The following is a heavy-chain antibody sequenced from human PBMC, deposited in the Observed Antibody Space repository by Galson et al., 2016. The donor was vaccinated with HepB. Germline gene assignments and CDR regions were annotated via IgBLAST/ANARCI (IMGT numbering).Heavy chain of an antibody. CDR1: GFTFSDYY. CDR3: ATTRLLDN. V-gene: IGHV3-11*01. CDR2: IDSSRTIT. Sequence: SLRLSCAASGFTFSDYYIRWVRQPPGQGLEYIALIDSSRTITYYADSTKGRFTITRDNAKSSLYLQMSGLRPNDPAFYYCATTRLLDNWGQGILVTVSS. J-gene: IGHJ4*02.